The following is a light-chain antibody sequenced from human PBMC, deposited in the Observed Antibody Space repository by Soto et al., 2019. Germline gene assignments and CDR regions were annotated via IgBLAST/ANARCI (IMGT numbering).Light chain of an antibody. Sequence: QSVLTQPPSVSGAPGQRVTISCTGSSSNIGAGYDVHWYQQLPGTAPKLLIYGNSNRPSGVPDRFSGSKSGTSASLAITGVQADEEADYYCHSYDRSRSGWVFGGGTKLTVL. CDR3: HSYDRSRSGWV. CDR2: GNS. CDR1: SSNIGAGYD. V-gene: IGLV1-40*01. J-gene: IGLJ3*02.